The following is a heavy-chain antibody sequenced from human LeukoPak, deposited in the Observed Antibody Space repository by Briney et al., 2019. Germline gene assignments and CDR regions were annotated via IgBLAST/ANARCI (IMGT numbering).Heavy chain of an antibody. J-gene: IGHJ4*02. CDR2: IYDSGST. D-gene: IGHD3-22*01. V-gene: IGHV4-59*01. CDR3: ARQSISGSSLSYFDY. CDR1: GGSISSYY. Sequence: SETLSLTCTVSGGSISSYYWSWIRQPPGKGLEWIGNIYDSGSTNYNPSLKSRVTISVDTSKNQCSLKLSSVTAADTAVYYCARQSISGSSLSYFDYWGQGTLANVSS.